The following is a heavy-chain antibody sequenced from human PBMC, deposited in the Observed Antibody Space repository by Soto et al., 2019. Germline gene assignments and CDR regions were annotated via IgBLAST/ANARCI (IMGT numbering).Heavy chain of an antibody. D-gene: IGHD4-17*01. CDR1: GYTFTSYG. J-gene: IGHJ4*02. CDR2: ISAYNGNT. V-gene: IGHV1-18*01. Sequence: QVQLVQSGAEVKKPGASVKVSCKASGYTFTSYGISWVRQAPGQGLEWMGWISAYNGNTNYAQKLQGRVTMTTDTPTGTAYMELRSLRSDDTAVYYCARDRSGYGDYVYWFDYWGQGTLVTVSS. CDR3: ARDRSGYGDYVYWFDY.